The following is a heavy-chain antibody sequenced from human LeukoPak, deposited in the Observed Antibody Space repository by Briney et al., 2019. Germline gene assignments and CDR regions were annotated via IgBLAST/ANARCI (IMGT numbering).Heavy chain of an antibody. CDR3: AARGSMVRGAAFDY. D-gene: IGHD3-10*01. CDR2: INHSGST. V-gene: IGHV4-34*01. CDR1: GGSFSGYY. Sequence: SETLSLTCAVYGGSFSGYYWSWIRQPPGKGLEWIGEINHSGSTNYNPSLKSRVTISVDTSKNQFSLKLSSVTAADAAVYYCAARGSMVRGAAFDYWGQGTLVTVSS. J-gene: IGHJ4*02.